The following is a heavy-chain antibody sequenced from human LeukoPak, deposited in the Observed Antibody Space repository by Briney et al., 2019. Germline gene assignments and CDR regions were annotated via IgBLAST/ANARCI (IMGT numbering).Heavy chain of an antibody. D-gene: IGHD3/OR15-3a*01. CDR1: GGSISSSSYY. V-gene: IGHV4-39*01. CDR3: ARHGMTAGMVFFGY. J-gene: IGHJ4*02. CDR2: IYYSGST. Sequence: SETLSLTCTASGGSISSSSYYWGWIRQPPGKGLEWIGSIYYSGSTYYNPSLKSRVTISVDTSKNQFSLKLSSVTAADTAVYYCARHGMTAGMVFFGYWGQGTLVTVSS.